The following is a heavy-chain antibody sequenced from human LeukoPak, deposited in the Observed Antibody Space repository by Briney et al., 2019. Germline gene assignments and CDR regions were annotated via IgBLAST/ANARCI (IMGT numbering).Heavy chain of an antibody. CDR2: ITPDAGRT. Sequence: GGSLRLSCAASGFTFSSYGMHWVRQAPGKGLEWVSGITPDAGRTYYADSVKGRFTISRDNSKNTLYLQMNSLRAEDTAVYYCASIAAAGTLAGFDYWGQGTLVTVSS. CDR1: GFTFSSYG. D-gene: IGHD6-13*01. J-gene: IGHJ4*02. V-gene: IGHV3-NL1*01. CDR3: ASIAAAGTLAGFDY.